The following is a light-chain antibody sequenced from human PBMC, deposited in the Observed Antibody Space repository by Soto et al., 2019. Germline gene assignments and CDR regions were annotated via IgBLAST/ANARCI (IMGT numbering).Light chain of an antibody. CDR2: DAY. V-gene: IGKV3-11*01. J-gene: IGKJ1*01. CDR1: QSVSGS. CDR3: QQYDSYRT. Sequence: EIVLTQSPAILSLSPGEKATLSCRASQSVSGSLGWYQQKPGQAPRLIIYDAYVRATGIPARFSGSGSGTEFTLTISSLQSDDFATYFCQQYDSYRTFGKGTKVEIK.